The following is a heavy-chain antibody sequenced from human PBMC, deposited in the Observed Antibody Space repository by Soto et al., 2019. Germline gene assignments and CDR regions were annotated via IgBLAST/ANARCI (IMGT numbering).Heavy chain of an antibody. CDR2: ISNDGSKT. V-gene: IGHV3-30*03. D-gene: IGHD5-18*01. CDR3: GRDELPYSYGSLPFF. Sequence: GGSLRLSCAASGFTFSNYGMHWVRQAPGKGPEWVAFISNDGSKTDYADSVKGRFTISRDKAKDSLYLQMNSLRAEDTAVYYCGRDELPYSYGSLPFFWGQGTLVTVSS. CDR1: GFTFSNYG. J-gene: IGHJ4*02.